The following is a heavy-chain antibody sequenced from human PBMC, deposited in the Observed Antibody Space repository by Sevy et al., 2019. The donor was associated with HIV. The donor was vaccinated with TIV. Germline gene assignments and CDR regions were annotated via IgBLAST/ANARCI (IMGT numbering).Heavy chain of an antibody. CDR1: GFTFSDYY. V-gene: IGHV3-11*06. CDR3: ARGLVGANLGTDY. D-gene: IGHD1-26*01. Sequence: GGSLRLSCSASGFTFSDYYMNWIRQAPGKGLEWISYISFSSNYTMYADSVTGRFIISRDNAKNSLYLQMNSLRAEDTAVYYCARGLVGANLGTDYWGQGSLVTVSS. J-gene: IGHJ4*02. CDR2: ISFSSNYT.